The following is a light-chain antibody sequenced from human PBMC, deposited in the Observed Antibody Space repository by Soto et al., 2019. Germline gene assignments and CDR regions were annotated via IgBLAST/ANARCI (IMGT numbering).Light chain of an antibody. CDR2: KIS. V-gene: IGKV2-24*01. CDR3: MQATQSLWT. CDR1: KTSFHSDGNTY. Sequence: EMLRTQTHLSSPVTLGKRPPTSSRPGKTSFHSDGNTYLTWLQQRPGKPQRPLIYKISERFSGVPDRFSGSGAGTDFTLTISRVEAEDVGVYYCMQATQSLWTFGQGTKVEIK. J-gene: IGKJ1*01.